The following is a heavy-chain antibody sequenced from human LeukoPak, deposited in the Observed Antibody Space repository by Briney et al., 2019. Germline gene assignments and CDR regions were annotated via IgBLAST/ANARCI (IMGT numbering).Heavy chain of an antibody. D-gene: IGHD3-22*01. CDR2: ISHDGSNK. J-gene: IGHJ3*02. CDR3: ASTPSTLVAVVKKPLDSFDM. V-gene: IGHV3-30*03. Sequence: PGGSLRLSCAASGFTFSSYAMDWVRQAPGKGLEWVAVISHDGSNKYYADSVKGRFTISRDNSKNALYLQMNSPRVEDTALYYCASTPSTLVAVVKKPLDSFDMWGHGTMVTVSS. CDR1: GFTFSSYA.